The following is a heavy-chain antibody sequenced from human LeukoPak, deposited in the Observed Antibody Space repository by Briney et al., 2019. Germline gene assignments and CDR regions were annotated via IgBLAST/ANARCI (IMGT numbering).Heavy chain of an antibody. CDR1: GFTFSNYG. D-gene: IGHD2-2*01. Sequence: PGGSLRLSCAASGFTFSNYGMHWVRQAPGKGLEWVTYIRYDGSKKYYGESVKGRFTISRDNSKNTVYLQMNSLRAEDTAVYYCARGYCTSTSCRRDFDFWGQGTLVTVSS. J-gene: IGHJ4*02. CDR3: ARGYCTSTSCRRDFDF. V-gene: IGHV3-30*02. CDR2: IRYDGSKK.